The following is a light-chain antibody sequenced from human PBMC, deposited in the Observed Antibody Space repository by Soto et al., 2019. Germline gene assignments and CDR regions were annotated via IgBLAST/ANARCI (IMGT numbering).Light chain of an antibody. J-gene: IGKJ3*01. CDR2: DAS. V-gene: IGKV1-33*01. Sequence: DIQMTQSPSSLSTSVGDRVTITCQASHDITSYLNWYQHKPGKAPKLLIYDASILEAGVPSRFSGSGSGTHFTFTISSMQPEDVATYYCQKCDYLPIFGPGTTVDFK. CDR3: QKCDYLPI. CDR1: HDITSY.